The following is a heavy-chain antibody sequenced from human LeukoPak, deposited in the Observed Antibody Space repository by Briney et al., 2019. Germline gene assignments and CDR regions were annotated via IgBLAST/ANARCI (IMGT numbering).Heavy chain of an antibody. CDR2: INTDGSST. D-gene: IGHD2-8*02. V-gene: IGHV3-74*01. CDR3: ARESGGLYW. Sequence: GRSLRLSCAASGFTFSSYWMHWVRQAPGKGLVWVSGINTDGSSTSYADSVKGRFTISRDNAKNTLYLHMNSLRVEDTAVYYCARESGGLYWWGQGTLVTVSS. CDR1: GFTFSSYW. J-gene: IGHJ4*02.